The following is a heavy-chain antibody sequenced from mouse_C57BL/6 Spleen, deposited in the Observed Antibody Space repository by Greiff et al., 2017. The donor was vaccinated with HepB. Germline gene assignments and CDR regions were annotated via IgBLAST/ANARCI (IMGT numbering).Heavy chain of an antibody. V-gene: IGHV1-42*01. J-gene: IGHJ3*01. CDR1: GYSFTGYY. D-gene: IGHD1-1*01. CDR2: INPSTGGT. CDR3: AREGDYYGSSSFAY. Sequence: VQLKQSGPELVKPGASVKISCKASGYSFTGYYMNWVKQSPEKSLEWIGEINPSTGGTTYNQKFKAKATLTVDKSSSTAYMQLKSLTSEDSAVYYCAREGDYYGSSSFAYWGQGTLVTVSA.